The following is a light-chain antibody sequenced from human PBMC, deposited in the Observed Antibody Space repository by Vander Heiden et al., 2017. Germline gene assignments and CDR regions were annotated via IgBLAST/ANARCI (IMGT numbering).Light chain of an antibody. CDR2: GAS. CDR1: QSVSSSY. Sequence: EIVLTQPPGTLSLSPGERATLSCRASQSVSSSYLGWQQQQPGQARRLLIYGASRTATGLPDRFGSGWSGTDITLTISRLEHEDFAVCYCQQYGSLSTFGQGTKVEIK. CDR3: QQYGSLST. J-gene: IGKJ1*01. V-gene: IGKV3-20*01.